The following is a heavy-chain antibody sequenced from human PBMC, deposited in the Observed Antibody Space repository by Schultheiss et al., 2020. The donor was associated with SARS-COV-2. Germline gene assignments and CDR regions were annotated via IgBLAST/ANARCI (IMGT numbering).Heavy chain of an antibody. CDR2: IYYSGST. CDR3: ARGRRYNVLTASYYFDS. Sequence: SETLSLTCTVSRGSIVSYYWSWIRQPPGKGLEWIGYIYYSGSTNYNPSLKSRVTILVDTSKNQFSLKLSSVTAADTAVYYCARGRRYNVLTASYYFDSWGQGILVTVSS. J-gene: IGHJ4*02. CDR1: RGSIVSYY. V-gene: IGHV4-59*08. D-gene: IGHD3-9*01.